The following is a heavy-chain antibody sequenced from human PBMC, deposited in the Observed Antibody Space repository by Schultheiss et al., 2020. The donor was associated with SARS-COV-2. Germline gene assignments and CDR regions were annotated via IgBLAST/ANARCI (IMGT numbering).Heavy chain of an antibody. CDR1: GYTFTSYG. CDR3: ASDLYGDKPDGYYGMDV. CDR2: ISAYNGNT. D-gene: IGHD4-17*01. J-gene: IGHJ6*02. V-gene: IGHV1-18*04. Sequence: ASVKVSCKASGYTFTSYGISWVRQAPGQGLEWMGWISAYNGNTNYAQKLQGRVTMTTDTSTSTAYMELSSLRSEDTAVYYCASDLYGDKPDGYYGMDVWGQGTTVTVSS.